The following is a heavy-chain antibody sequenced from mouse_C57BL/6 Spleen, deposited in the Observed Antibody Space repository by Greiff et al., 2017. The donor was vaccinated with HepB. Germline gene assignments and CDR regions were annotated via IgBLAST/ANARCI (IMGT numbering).Heavy chain of an antibody. CDR2: IYPGDGDT. CDR1: GYAFSSSW. CDR3: ARSDAY. J-gene: IGHJ3*01. V-gene: IGHV1-82*01. Sequence: PGASVKISCKASGYAFSSSWMNWVKQRPGKGLEWIGRIYPGDGDTNYNGKFKGKATLTADKSSSTAYMQLSSLTSEDSAVYFCARSDAYWGQGTLVTVSA.